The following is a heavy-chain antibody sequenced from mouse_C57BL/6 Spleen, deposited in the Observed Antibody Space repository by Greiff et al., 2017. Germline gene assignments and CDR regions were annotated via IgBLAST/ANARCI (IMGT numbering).Heavy chain of an antibody. CDR3: ARVYYDGSGYFDV. Sequence: EVKLVESGGGLVKPGGSLKLSCAASGFTFSDYGMHWVRQAPEKGLEWVAYISSGSSTIYYADTVKGRFTISRDNAKNTLFLQMPSLRSEDTAMYYCARVYYDGSGYFDVWGTGTTVTVSS. V-gene: IGHV5-17*01. J-gene: IGHJ1*03. CDR2: ISSGSSTI. CDR1: GFTFSDYG. D-gene: IGHD1-1*01.